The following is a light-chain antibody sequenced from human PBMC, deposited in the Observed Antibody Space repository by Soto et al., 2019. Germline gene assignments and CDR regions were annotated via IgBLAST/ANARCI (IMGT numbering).Light chain of an antibody. Sequence: DIVMTQSPLSLPVTPGEPASISCRSSQSLLHSSGYNYLDWYLQRPGQSPQLLICLGSDRATGVPDRLSGSESGTDFTLKISRVEADDVGVYYCMQRLQTPWTFGQGTKREI. CDR3: MQRLQTPWT. CDR2: LGS. V-gene: IGKV2-28*01. J-gene: IGKJ1*01. CDR1: QSLLHSSGYNY.